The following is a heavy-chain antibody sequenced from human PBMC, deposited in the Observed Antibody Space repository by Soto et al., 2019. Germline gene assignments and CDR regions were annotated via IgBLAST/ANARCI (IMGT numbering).Heavy chain of an antibody. CDR3: ARDPAVSGSSDY. D-gene: IGHD2-15*01. CDR2: ISSSGSTI. Sequence: GGSLRPSCAASGFTFSDYYMNLIRQAPGKGLEWVSYISSSGSTIYYADSVKGRFTISRDNAKNSLYLQMNSLRAEDTAVYYCARDPAVSGSSDYWGQGTLVTVS. V-gene: IGHV3-11*01. CDR1: GFTFSDYY. J-gene: IGHJ4*02.